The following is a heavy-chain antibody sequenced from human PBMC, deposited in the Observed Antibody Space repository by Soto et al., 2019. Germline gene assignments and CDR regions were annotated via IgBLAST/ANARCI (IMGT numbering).Heavy chain of an antibody. CDR3: ARTIVVVPAANSSSFPRDSGMDV. J-gene: IGHJ6*02. CDR2: IIPIFGTA. CDR1: GDTFSSYA. D-gene: IGHD2-2*01. V-gene: IGHV1-69*01. Sequence: QVQLVQSGAEVKKPGSSVKVSCKASGDTFSSYAISWVRQAPGQGLEWMGGIIPIFGTANYAQKFEGRVTITADESTSTAYMEMSSLRSEDTAVYYCARTIVVVPAANSSSFPRDSGMDVWGQGTTVTVSS.